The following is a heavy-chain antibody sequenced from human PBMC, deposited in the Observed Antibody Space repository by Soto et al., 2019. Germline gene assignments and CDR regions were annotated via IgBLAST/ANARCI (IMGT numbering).Heavy chain of an antibody. D-gene: IGHD2-2*01. J-gene: IGHJ6*02. V-gene: IGHV3-15*07. CDR3: TTDGVLVPAAMLGAKYYYYYGMDV. CDR1: GFTFSNAW. Sequence: EVQLVESGGGLVKPGGSLRLSCAASGFTFSNAWMNWVRQAPGKGLEWVGRIKSKTDGGTTDYAAPVKGRFTISRDDSKNTRYLQMNSLKTEDTAVYYGTTDGVLVPAAMLGAKYYYYYGMDVWGQGTTVTVSS. CDR2: IKSKTDGGTT.